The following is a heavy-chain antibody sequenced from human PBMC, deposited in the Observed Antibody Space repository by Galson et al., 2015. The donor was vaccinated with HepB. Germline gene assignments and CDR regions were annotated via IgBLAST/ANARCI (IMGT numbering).Heavy chain of an antibody. V-gene: IGHV3-30*04. Sequence: SLRLSCAASGFTFSSFAMHWVRQAPGEGLEWVAVISKDGGTKHYADSVKGRFTFSRDNSKNTMYLQMNSLGVEDTALYYCAREFGVGRWHWFDPWGQGTQVTVSS. D-gene: IGHD3-3*01. CDR3: AREFGVGRWHWFDP. J-gene: IGHJ5*02. CDR1: GFTFSSFA. CDR2: ISKDGGTK.